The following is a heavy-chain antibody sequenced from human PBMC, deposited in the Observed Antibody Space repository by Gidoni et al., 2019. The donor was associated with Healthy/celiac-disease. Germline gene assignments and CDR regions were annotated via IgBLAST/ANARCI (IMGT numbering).Heavy chain of an antibody. V-gene: IGHV3-23*01. D-gene: IGHD2-21*02. J-gene: IGHJ3*02. Sequence: EVQLLASGGSLVQHGGSLRLSCSSSGFPFSSYAMSWVRQAPGKGLGWVSVNRWSGVRTYYADHVKGRVTISRDKSKNTLYLQMNSLRAEDTAVYYCAKDLVVVTDSDAFDIWGQGTMVTVSS. CDR1: GFPFSSYA. CDR2: NRWSGVRT. CDR3: AKDLVVVTDSDAFDI.